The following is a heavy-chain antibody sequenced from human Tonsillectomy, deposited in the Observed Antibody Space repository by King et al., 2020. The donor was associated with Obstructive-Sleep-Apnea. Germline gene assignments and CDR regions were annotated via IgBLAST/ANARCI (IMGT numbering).Heavy chain of an antibody. CDR3: AKEDTAMGGVFDY. J-gene: IGHJ4*02. CDR1: GFTFSSYG. CDR2: IRYDGSNK. Sequence: VQLVESGGGVVQPGGSLRLSCAASGFTFSSYGMHWVRQAPGKGLEWVAFIRYDGSNKYYADFVKGRFTISRDNSKNTLYLQMNSLRAEDTAVYYCAKEDTAMGGVFDYWGQGTLVTVSS. V-gene: IGHV3-30*02. D-gene: IGHD5-18*01.